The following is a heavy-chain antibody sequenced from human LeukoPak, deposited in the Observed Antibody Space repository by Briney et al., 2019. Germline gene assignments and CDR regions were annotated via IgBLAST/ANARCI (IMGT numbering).Heavy chain of an antibody. CDR3: ARHLRSAAAGRAYFQH. J-gene: IGHJ1*01. D-gene: IGHD6-13*01. CDR2: IYYSGST. CDR1: GDSVSGYY. V-gene: IGHV4-59*08. Sequence: SETLSLTCIVSGDSVSGYYWNWIRQPPGKGLEWIGYIYYSGSTNYNPSLKSRVTISVDTSKNQFSLKLSSVTAADTAVYYCARHLRSAAAGRAYFQHWGQGTLVTVSS.